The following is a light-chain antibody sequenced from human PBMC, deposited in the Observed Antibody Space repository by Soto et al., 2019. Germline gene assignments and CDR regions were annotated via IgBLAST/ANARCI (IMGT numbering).Light chain of an antibody. CDR1: QSVSSY. Sequence: EIVLTQSPATLSLSPGERATLSCRASQSVSSYLAWYQQKPGQAPRLLIYDASNRATGIPARFSGSGSGTDFILTISSLEPEDFAVYYCQQRSNWPPFGGGTKVEIK. CDR2: DAS. V-gene: IGKV3-11*01. CDR3: QQRSNWPP. J-gene: IGKJ4*01.